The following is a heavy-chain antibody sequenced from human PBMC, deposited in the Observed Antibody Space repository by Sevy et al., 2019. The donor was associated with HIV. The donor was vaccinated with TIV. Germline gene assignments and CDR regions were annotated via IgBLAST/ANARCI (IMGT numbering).Heavy chain of an antibody. Sequence: GGSLRLSCAASGFTFSNAWMSWVRQAPGKGLEWVGRIKSKTDGGTTDYAAPVKGRFTISGDDSRNTLYLQMNSLKTEDTAVYYCTTGIAAAGTGAFDIWGQGTMVTVSS. CDR1: GFTFSNAW. CDR2: IKSKTDGGTT. V-gene: IGHV3-15*01. J-gene: IGHJ3*02. CDR3: TTGIAAAGTGAFDI. D-gene: IGHD6-13*01.